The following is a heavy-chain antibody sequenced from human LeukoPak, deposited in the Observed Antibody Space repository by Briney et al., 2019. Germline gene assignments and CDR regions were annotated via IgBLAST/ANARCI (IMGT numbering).Heavy chain of an antibody. CDR3: ARVDSSSSQKGRGDY. CDR1: GFTFSSYS. D-gene: IGHD6-6*01. V-gene: IGHV3-21*01. CDR2: ISSSSSYI. Sequence: GGSLTLSCAASGFTFSSYSMSWVRQAPGKGLEWVASISSSSSYIYYADSVKGRFTISRDNAKNSLYLQMNSLRAEDTAVYYCARVDSSSSQKGRGDYWGQGTLVTVSS. J-gene: IGHJ4*02.